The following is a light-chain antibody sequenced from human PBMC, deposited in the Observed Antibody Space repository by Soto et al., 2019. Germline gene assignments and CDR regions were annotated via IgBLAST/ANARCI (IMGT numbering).Light chain of an antibody. CDR1: SSDVGSYNL. CDR2: EGS. J-gene: IGLJ2*01. V-gene: IGLV2-23*01. Sequence: QSALTQPASVSGSPGQSITISCTGTSSDVGSYNLVSWYQRHPGKAPKLMIYEGSKRPSGVSNPFSGSKSGNTASLTISGLQAEDEADYYCCSYAGSSTLAFGGGTKLTVL. CDR3: CSYAGSSTLA.